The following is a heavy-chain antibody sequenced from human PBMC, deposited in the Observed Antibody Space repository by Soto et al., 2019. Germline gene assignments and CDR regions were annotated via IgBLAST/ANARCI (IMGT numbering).Heavy chain of an antibody. V-gene: IGHV4-30-4*01. J-gene: IGHJ5*02. D-gene: IGHD3-3*01. CDR1: GGSISSGDYY. Sequence: SETLSLTCTVSGGSISSGDYYWSWIRQPPGKGLEWIGYIYYSGSTYYNPSLKSRVTISVDTSKNQFPLKLSSVTAADTAVYYCAREGYDFWSGYPLDWFDPWGQGTLVTVSS. CDR2: IYYSGST. CDR3: AREGYDFWSGYPLDWFDP.